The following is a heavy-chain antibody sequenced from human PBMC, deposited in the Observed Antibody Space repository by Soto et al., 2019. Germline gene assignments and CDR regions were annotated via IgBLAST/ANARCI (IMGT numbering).Heavy chain of an antibody. CDR3: GRCSSTSCHLGADY. CDR2: ISYDGSNK. CDR1: GFIFSSYA. Sequence: LRLSCAASGFIFSSYAMHWVHQAPGKGLEWVALISYDGSNKYYADSVKGRFTISRDNSKNMLYLQMNSLRTEDTSVYYCGRCSSTSCHLGADYWGQGTLVTVSS. D-gene: IGHD2-2*01. J-gene: IGHJ4*02. V-gene: IGHV3-30-3*01.